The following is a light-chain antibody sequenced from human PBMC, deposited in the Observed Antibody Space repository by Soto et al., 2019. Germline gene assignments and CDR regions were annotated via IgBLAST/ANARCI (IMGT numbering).Light chain of an antibody. Sequence: EIVLTQSPATLSLSPGERATLSCRASESVTSFLAWYQQKPGQAPRLLIYDASNRATGISARFSGSGSGTDFTLTISSLEPVDFAVYYCQQRSDWPRTFGQGTKVE. CDR3: QQRSDWPRT. J-gene: IGKJ1*01. V-gene: IGKV3-11*01. CDR1: ESVTSF. CDR2: DAS.